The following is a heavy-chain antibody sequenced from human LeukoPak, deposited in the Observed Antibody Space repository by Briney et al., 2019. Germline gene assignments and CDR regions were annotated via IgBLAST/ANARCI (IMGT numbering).Heavy chain of an antibody. CDR3: ARARDYCTSTRCYSPHHYGIDV. CDR1: GYTFTDYY. J-gene: IGHJ6*02. V-gene: IGHV1-2*04. D-gene: IGHD2-2*02. CDR2: INPNSGGT. Sequence: ASVKVSCKTSGYTFTDYYVHWVRQAPGQGLEWVGWINPNSGGTSYIQKFQGWVTLTRDTSITTVYMEFSRLRSDDTAVYYCARARDYCTSTRCYSPHHYGIDVWGQGTTVIVSS.